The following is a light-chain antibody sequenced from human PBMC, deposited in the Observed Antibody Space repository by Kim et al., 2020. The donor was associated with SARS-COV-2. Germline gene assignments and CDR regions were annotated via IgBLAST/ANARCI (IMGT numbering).Light chain of an antibody. CDR1: SGSIASNY. CDR2: EDN. Sequence: ITISCTRSSGSIASNYVHWYQQRPGSAPTTVIYEDNQRLSGVPDRFSGSIDSSSNSASLTISGLTTEDEADYYCQSYDTSNQGVVFGGGTQLTVL. CDR3: QSYDTSNQGVV. V-gene: IGLV6-57*03. J-gene: IGLJ2*01.